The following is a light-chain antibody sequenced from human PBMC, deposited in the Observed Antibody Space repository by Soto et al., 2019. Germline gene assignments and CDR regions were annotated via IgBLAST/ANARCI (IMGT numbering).Light chain of an antibody. CDR1: QGINNY. CDR2: AAS. V-gene: IGKV1-27*01. CDR3: QKYSSVPV. Sequence: DIPMTQSPSSLSASVVDRVTSTCRASQGINNYVAWYQQKPGKPPKLLIYAASTLQSGVPSRFSGSGSGTDFTLTINSLQPEDVATYSCQKYSSVPVFGPGTKVDIK. J-gene: IGKJ3*01.